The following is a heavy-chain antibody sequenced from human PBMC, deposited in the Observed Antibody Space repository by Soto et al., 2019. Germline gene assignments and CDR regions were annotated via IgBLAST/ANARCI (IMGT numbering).Heavy chain of an antibody. CDR3: ARGMYYYDSSGPQFDY. D-gene: IGHD3-22*01. CDR1: CGSIHNGGYY. CDR2: IYHSGST. V-gene: IGHV4-30-2*01. J-gene: IGHJ4*02. Sequence: TRFLTRTFPCGSIHNGGYYRRWVRQHPGKGLEWIGYIYHSGSTYYNPSLKSRVTISVDRSKNQFSLKLSSVTAADTAVYYCARGMYYYDSSGPQFDYWGQGTLVTVSS.